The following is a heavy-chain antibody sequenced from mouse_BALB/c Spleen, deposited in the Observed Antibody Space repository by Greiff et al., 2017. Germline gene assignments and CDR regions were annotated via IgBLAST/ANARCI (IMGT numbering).Heavy chain of an antibody. J-gene: IGHJ4*01. Sequence: EVKVVESGGGLVKPGGSLKLSCAASGFTFSSYAMSWVRQTPEKRLEWVASISSGGSTYYPDSVKGRFTISRDNARNILYLQMSSLRSEDTAMYYCARERQIYDGYFAMDYWGQGTSVTVSS. CDR3: ARERQIYDGYFAMDY. CDR1: GFTFSSYA. V-gene: IGHV5-6-5*01. CDR2: ISSGGST. D-gene: IGHD2-3*01.